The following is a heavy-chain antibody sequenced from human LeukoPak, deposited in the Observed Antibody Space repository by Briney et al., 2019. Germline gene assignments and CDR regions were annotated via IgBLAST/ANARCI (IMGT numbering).Heavy chain of an antibody. CDR1: RYSFPTYW. CDR2: INPGDSNT. CDR3: ARYFRLMSDFDY. D-gene: IGHD3-16*01. J-gene: IGHJ4*02. V-gene: IGHV5-51*01. Sequence: PGESLKISCKGSRYSFPTYWIAWVRQMPGKGLEWMGSINPGDSNTKYSPFFQDQVTISADRAITTAYLQWNSLKASDTATYYCARYFRLMSDFDYWGQGSLVTVSS.